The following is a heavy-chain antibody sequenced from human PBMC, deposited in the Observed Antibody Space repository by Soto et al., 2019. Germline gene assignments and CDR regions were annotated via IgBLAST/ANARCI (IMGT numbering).Heavy chain of an antibody. V-gene: IGHV4-59*12. J-gene: IGHJ4*02. CDR3: AREEYGSGIDY. Sequence: QVQLQESGPGLVKPSETLSLTCTVSGGSISSYYWSWIRQPPGKGLEWIGYIYYSGSTNYNPSLKSRVTISVDTSKNQFSLKLSSVTAADTAVYYCAREEYGSGIDYWGQGTLVTVSS. CDR1: GGSISSYY. CDR2: IYYSGST. D-gene: IGHD3-10*01.